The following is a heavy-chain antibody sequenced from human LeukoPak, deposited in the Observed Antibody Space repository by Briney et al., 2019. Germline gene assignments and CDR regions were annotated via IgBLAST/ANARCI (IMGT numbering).Heavy chain of an antibody. V-gene: IGHV3-73*01. CDR2: IGSKAFNYAT. CDR3: TRHLDGIAAYDY. CDR1: GFTFSGCA. J-gene: IGHJ4*02. D-gene: IGHD6-13*01. Sequence: PGGSLRLSCAASGFTFSGCAVHWVRQAPGKGLEWGGRIGSKAFNYATVYAASVEGRFTISRDDSKHTAFLQMNSLNTEDTAVYYCTRHLDGIAAYDYWGQGSLVTVSS.